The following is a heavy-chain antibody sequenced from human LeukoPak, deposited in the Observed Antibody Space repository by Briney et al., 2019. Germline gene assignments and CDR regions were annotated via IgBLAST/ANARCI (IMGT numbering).Heavy chain of an antibody. D-gene: IGHD7-27*01. Sequence: GGSLRLSCAASGFTFDDYAMHWVRQAPGKGLEWVSLISGDGGSTYYADSVKGRFTISRDNSKNSLYLRMNSLRTEDTALYYCAKNKRAWGLYYYMDVWGKGTTVTVSS. J-gene: IGHJ6*03. CDR1: GFTFDDYA. CDR2: ISGDGGST. V-gene: IGHV3-43*02. CDR3: AKNKRAWGLYYYMDV.